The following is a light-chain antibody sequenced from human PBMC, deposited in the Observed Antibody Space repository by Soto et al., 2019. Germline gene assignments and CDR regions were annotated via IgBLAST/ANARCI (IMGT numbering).Light chain of an antibody. V-gene: IGKV3-11*01. CDR3: QQRGGWPLT. CDR1: QGVGRF. CDR2: DAS. Sequence: EIVLTQSPATLSLSPGERAALSCRASQGVGRFLAWYQQKPGQAPRPLIYDASNRATDIPARFSGSGSVTDFTLAIDNLEPEDFAVYYCQQRGGWPLTFGGGTKVEIK. J-gene: IGKJ4*01.